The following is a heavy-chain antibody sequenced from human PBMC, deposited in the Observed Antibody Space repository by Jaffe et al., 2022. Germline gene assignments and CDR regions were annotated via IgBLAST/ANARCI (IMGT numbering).Heavy chain of an antibody. Sequence: QVQLQESGPGLVKPSETLSLTCAVSGYSISSGYYWGWIRQPPGKGLEWIGSIYHSGSTYYNPSLKSRVTISVDTSKNQFSLKLSSVTAADTAVYYCARDGDGYNSDAFDIWGQGTMVTVSS. CDR2: IYHSGST. D-gene: IGHD5-12*01. V-gene: IGHV4-38-2*02. CDR1: GYSISSGYY. J-gene: IGHJ3*02. CDR3: ARDGDGYNSDAFDI.